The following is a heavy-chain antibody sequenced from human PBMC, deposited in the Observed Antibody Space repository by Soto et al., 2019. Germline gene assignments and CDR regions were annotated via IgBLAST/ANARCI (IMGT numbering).Heavy chain of an antibody. J-gene: IGHJ3*02. CDR1: GGSIRSGGYY. CDR2: IYYSGIT. CDR3: ARTLPRIAVAPKGGAFDI. Sequence: QVQLQESGPGLVKPSQTLSLTCTVSGGSIRSGGYYWSWIRQRPGKGLEWIGYIYYSGITSYNPSLKSRVTISVDTSKNQCSLKLSSVTAADTAVYYCARTLPRIAVAPKGGAFDIWGRGTMVTVSS. V-gene: IGHV4-31*03. D-gene: IGHD6-19*01.